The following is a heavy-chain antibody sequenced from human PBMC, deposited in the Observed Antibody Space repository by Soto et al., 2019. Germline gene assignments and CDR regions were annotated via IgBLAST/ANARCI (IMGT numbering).Heavy chain of an antibody. Sequence: QVQLVQSGAEVKKPGASVKVSCKASGYTFTSYGISCVRQAPGQGLEWMGWISAYNGNTNYAQKLQGRGTMTTDTARSTAYMELRSLRADDTAVYYCARAGLESQFTLEAGFDYWGQGTLVTVSS. CDR3: ARAGLESQFTLEAGFDY. CDR2: ISAYNGNT. J-gene: IGHJ4*02. V-gene: IGHV1-18*01. CDR1: GYTFTSYG. D-gene: IGHD6-19*01.